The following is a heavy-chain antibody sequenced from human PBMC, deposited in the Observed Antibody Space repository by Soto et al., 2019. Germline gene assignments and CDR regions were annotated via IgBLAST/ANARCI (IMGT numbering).Heavy chain of an antibody. CDR3: ARTRKKRDCSGGSCYSVWFDP. V-gene: IGHV4-34*01. CDR2: INHSGST. D-gene: IGHD2-15*01. CDR1: GGSFSGYY. Sequence: QVQLQQWGAGLLKPSETLSLTCAVYGGSFSGYYWSWIRQPPGKGLEWIGEINHSGSTNYNPPLKSRVTISVDTSKTQFSLKLSSVPAADTAVYYCARTRKKRDCSGGSCYSVWFDPWGKGTLVTVSS. J-gene: IGHJ5*02.